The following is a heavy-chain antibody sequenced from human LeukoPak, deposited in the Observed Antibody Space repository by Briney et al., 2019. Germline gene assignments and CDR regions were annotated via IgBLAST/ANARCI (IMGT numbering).Heavy chain of an antibody. J-gene: IGHJ4*02. CDR2: INPSGGST. CDR1: GYTFTIYY. D-gene: IGHD5-12*01. CDR3: AIGYSGYDLPFDY. V-gene: IGHV1-46*01. Sequence: ASVNVSCKASGYTFTIYYMHWVRQAPGQGLEWMGIINPSGGSTSYAQKFQGRVTMTRDTSTSTVYMELSSLRSEDTAVYYCAIGYSGYDLPFDYWGQGTLVTVSS.